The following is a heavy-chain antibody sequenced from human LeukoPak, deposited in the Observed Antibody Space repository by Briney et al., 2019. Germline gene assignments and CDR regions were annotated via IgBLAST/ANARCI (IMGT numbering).Heavy chain of an antibody. CDR3: ARYGSATVARFDY. D-gene: IGHD4-11*01. J-gene: IGHJ4*02. CDR1: GGSISSYY. Sequence: NPSETLSLACTVSGGSISSYYWSWIRQPPGKGLEWIGYIYYSGRSNYNPSLKSRVTISVDTSKNQFSLNLTSVTAADTGVYYCARYGSATVARFDYWGQGILVTVSS. V-gene: IGHV4-59*08. CDR2: IYYSGRS.